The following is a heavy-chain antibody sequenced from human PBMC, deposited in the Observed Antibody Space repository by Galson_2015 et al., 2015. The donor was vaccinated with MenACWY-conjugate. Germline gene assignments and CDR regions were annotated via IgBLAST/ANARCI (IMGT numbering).Heavy chain of an antibody. D-gene: IGHD2/OR15-2a*01. CDR3: AREFSY. CDR1: GGSASSSGYY. V-gene: IGHV4-61*08. J-gene: IGHJ4*02. Sequence: QVQLQESGPGLVKPSETLSLTCTVSGGSASSSGYYWTWTRQPPGKGLEWIGLIYDSGTTKYNPSLKGRVTISLDTSKNQVSLKLSSVTAADTAVYYCAREFSYWGQGTLVTVSS. CDR2: IYDSGTT.